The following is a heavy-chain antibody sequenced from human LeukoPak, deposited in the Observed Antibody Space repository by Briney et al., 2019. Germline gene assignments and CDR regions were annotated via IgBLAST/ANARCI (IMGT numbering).Heavy chain of an antibody. Sequence: GGSLRLSCAASGFTVSSNYMSWVRQAPGKGLEWVSVIYSGGSTYYADSVKAKNTLYLQMNSLRAEDTAVYYCAREHDCTNGVCVDYWGQGTLVTVSS. V-gene: IGHV3-66*01. CDR2: IYSGGST. D-gene: IGHD2-8*01. CDR3: AREHDCTNGVCVDY. CDR1: GFTVSSNY. J-gene: IGHJ4*02.